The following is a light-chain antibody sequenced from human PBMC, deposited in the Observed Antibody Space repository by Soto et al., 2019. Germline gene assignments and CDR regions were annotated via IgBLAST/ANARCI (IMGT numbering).Light chain of an antibody. CDR1: QSVRSN. J-gene: IGKJ1*01. CDR3: QQYNNWPPWT. Sequence: EMVMTQSPATLSVSPGESATLSCRASQSVRSNLAWYQQKPGQAPRLLIYGASTRATGIPARFSGSGSGTEFTLTISSLQSEDFAVYYCQQYNNWPPWTFGQGTKVEIK. CDR2: GAS. V-gene: IGKV3-15*01.